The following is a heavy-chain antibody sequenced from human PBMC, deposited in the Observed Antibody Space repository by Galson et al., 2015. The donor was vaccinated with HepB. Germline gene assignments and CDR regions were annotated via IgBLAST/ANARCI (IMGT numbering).Heavy chain of an antibody. J-gene: IGHJ4*02. CDR3: ANDHLELSKHCDY. CDR2: ISYDGSNK. CDR1: GFTFSSYG. D-gene: IGHD5-24*01. Sequence: SLRLSCAASGFTFSSYGMNWVRQAPGKGLEWVAVISYDGSNKYYADSVKGRFTISRDNSKNTLYLQMNSLRAEDTAVYYCANDHLELSKHCDYWGQGTLVTVSS. V-gene: IGHV3-30*18.